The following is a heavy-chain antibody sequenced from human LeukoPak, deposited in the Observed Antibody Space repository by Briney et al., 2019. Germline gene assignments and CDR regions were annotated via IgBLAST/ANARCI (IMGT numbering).Heavy chain of an antibody. J-gene: IGHJ3*02. V-gene: IGHV4-34*01. CDR1: GGSFSGYY. CDR3: ARVDCSSTSCCKPDAFDI. Sequence: SETLSLTCAVYGGSFSGYYWSWIRQPPGKGLEWIGEINHSGSTNYNPSLKSRVTISVDTSKNQFSLKLSSVTAADTAVYYCARVDCSSTSCCKPDAFDIWGQGTMVTVSS. CDR2: INHSGST. D-gene: IGHD2-2*01.